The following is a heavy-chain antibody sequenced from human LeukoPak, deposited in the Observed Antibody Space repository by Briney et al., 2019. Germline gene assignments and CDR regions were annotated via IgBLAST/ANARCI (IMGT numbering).Heavy chain of an antibody. V-gene: IGHV4-59*12. CDR3: ARGRRGTIFGVVIPFDY. D-gene: IGHD3-3*01. J-gene: IGHJ4*02. CDR2: IYYSGTT. CDR1: GGSISSYY. Sequence: PSETLSLTCTVSGGSISSYYWSWIRQPPGKGLEWIGYIYYSGTTNYNPSLKSRVTISVDTSKNQFSLKLSSVTAADTAVYYCARGRRGTIFGVVIPFDYWGQGTLVTVSS.